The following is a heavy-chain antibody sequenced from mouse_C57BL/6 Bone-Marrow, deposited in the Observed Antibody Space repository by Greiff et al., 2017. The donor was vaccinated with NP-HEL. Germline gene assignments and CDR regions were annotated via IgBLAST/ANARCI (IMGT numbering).Heavy chain of an antibody. V-gene: IGHV1-50*01. CDR1: GYTFTSYW. Sequence: VQLQQPGAELVKPGASVKLSCKASGYTFTSYWMQWVKQRPGQGLEWIGEIDPSDSYTNYNQKFKGKATLTVDTSSSTAYMQLRSLTSEDSAVYYCARQAPITTVDYWGQGTTLTVSS. CDR3: ARQAPITTVDY. D-gene: IGHD1-1*01. J-gene: IGHJ2*01. CDR2: IDPSDSYT.